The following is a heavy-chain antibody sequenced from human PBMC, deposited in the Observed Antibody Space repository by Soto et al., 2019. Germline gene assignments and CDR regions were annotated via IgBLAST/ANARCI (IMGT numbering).Heavy chain of an antibody. Sequence: QVQLVQSGAEVKKPGSSVKVSCKASGGTFSSYAISWVRQAPGQGLEWMGGIIPIFGTANYAQKFQGRVPNTADKSTSTAYRELSSLRSEETAGYYCARGAEMATSSFDYWGQGTLVTVSS. J-gene: IGHJ4*02. V-gene: IGHV1-69*06. CDR1: GGTFSSYA. CDR2: IIPIFGTA. CDR3: ARGAEMATSSFDY. D-gene: IGHD5-12*01.